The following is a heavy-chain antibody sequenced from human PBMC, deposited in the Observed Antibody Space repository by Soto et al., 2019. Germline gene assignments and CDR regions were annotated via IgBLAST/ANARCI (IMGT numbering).Heavy chain of an antibody. J-gene: IGHJ4*02. CDR1: GFTFSSYS. CDR3: AKGDGFTMVEGGIVPYFDF. D-gene: IGHD3-10*01. Sequence: GGSLRLSCAASGFTFSSYSMSWVRQAPGKGLEWVSAISGSGGSTYYADSVKGRFTISRDNSKNTLYLQMNSLRAEDRTVYYCAKGDGFTMVEGGIVPYFDFWGQGTLVTVSS. V-gene: IGHV3-23*01. CDR2: ISGSGGST.